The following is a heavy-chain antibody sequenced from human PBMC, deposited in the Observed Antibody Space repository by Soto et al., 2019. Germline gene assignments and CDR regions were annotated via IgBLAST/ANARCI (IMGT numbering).Heavy chain of an antibody. CDR3: ARDMHAGFTHYFDP. D-gene: IGHD1-26*01. V-gene: IGHV4-39*07. Sequence: SETLSLTCTVPRGSISSGTNYWAWIRQPPGKGLEWIANIYYSGSTFYNPSLKSRVTISLDTSKNQFSLKLRSVTAADTAVYYCARDMHAGFTHYFDPWGQGTLVTVSS. CDR1: RGSISSGTNY. J-gene: IGHJ5*02. CDR2: IYYSGST.